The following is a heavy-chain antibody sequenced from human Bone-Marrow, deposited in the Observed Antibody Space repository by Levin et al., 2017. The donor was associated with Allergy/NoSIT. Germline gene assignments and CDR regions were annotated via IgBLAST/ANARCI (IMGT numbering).Heavy chain of an antibody. CDR3: ARDRDSGDWYWAFDN. V-gene: IGHV3-48*01. J-gene: IGHJ4*02. D-gene: IGHD2-21*02. CDR1: GFTFGTYS. Sequence: GGSLRLSCAGSGFTFGTYSMNWVRQTPGKGLEWVAYISGRGTDIYYADSVKGRFIISRDNAQSSLFLQMHRLTVEDTALYYCARDRDSGDWYWAFDNWGQGTLVTVPS. CDR2: ISGRGTDI.